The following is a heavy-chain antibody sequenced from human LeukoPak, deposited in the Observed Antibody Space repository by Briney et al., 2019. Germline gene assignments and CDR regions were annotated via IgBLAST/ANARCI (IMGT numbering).Heavy chain of an antibody. CDR1: GFTFSSYA. J-gene: IGHJ4*02. V-gene: IGHV3-23*01. Sequence: GGSLRLSCAGSGFTFSSYAMSWARQAPGKGLEWVSTIIGSGVTTYYADSVKGRFTISRDNSKNTLYLQVNSLRAEDTAVYYCAREESAYGWELESLDYWGQGTLVTVSS. CDR3: AREESAYGWELESLDY. D-gene: IGHD1-26*01. CDR2: IIGSGVTT.